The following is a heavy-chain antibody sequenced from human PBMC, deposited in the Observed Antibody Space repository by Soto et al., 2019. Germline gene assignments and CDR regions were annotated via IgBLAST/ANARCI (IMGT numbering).Heavy chain of an antibody. V-gene: IGHV1-69*02. D-gene: IGHD5-18*01. J-gene: IGHJ4*02. Sequence: QVQLVQSGAEVRKPGSSVKVSCEASGGTFSTYTFNWVRQAPGQGLEWMGRIIPILGKTNYAQKSQGRVTLAADNSTSTAYTDLSSLRSEDTAVYYCATTDVDTAMVRVRLDYWGQGTRVTGSS. CDR3: ATTDVDTAMVRVRLDY. CDR1: GGTFSTYT. CDR2: IIPILGKT.